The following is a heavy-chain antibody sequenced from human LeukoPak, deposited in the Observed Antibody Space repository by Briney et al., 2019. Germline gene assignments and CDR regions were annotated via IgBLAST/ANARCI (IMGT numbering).Heavy chain of an antibody. D-gene: IGHD2-15*01. CDR3: ARRVGSRSLDV. CDR2: IYTSGGT. J-gene: IGHJ3*01. Sequence: SETLSLTCTVSGGSISSYYWSWIRQPAGKGLEWIGRIYTSGGTNYNPSLKSRVSMSVDTSKSHFSLGLASLTAADTAVYYCARRVGSRSLDVWGLGTMVTVSS. V-gene: IGHV4-4*07. CDR1: GGSISSYY.